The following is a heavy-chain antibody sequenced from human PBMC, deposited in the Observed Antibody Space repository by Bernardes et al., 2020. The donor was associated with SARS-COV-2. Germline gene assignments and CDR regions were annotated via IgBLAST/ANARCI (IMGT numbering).Heavy chain of an antibody. CDR1: GGSISSHY. J-gene: IGHJ4*02. CDR3: AREDRFGAYFDY. Sequence: SETLSLTCSVSGGSISSHYWSWMRQAPGKGLEWIGDVHDSGNTNYNPSLKSRVIISLDTSRNQFSLKLTSATTADTAVYYCAREDRFGAYFDYWGQGTLVTVSS. V-gene: IGHV4-59*11. CDR2: VHDSGNT. D-gene: IGHD3-3*01.